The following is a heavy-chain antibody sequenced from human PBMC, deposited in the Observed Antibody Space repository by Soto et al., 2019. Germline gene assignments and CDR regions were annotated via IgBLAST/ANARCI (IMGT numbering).Heavy chain of an antibody. CDR1: GGSISSYY. Sequence: SSETLSLTCTVSGGSISSYYWSWIRQPPGKGLEWIGYIYYSGSTNYNPSLKSRVTISVDTSKNQFSLKLSSVTAADTAVYYCARDREYCSGGSCYLPKYGRDVWGQGTTVTVSS. J-gene: IGHJ6*02. V-gene: IGHV4-59*01. CDR2: IYYSGST. D-gene: IGHD2-15*01. CDR3: ARDREYCSGGSCYLPKYGRDV.